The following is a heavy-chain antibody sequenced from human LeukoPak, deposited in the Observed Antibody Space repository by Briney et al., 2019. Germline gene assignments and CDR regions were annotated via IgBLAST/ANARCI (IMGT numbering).Heavy chain of an antibody. CDR2: ISGSSSYI. D-gene: IGHD2-21*02. CDR1: GFTFSSYS. Sequence: GGSLRLSCAASGFTFSSYSMNWVRQAPGKGLEWVSSISGSSSYIYYADSVKGRFTISRDNAKNTLYLQMNSLRAEDTAVYYCARDGLYYYYMDVWGKGTTVTISS. J-gene: IGHJ6*03. V-gene: IGHV3-21*01. CDR3: ARDGLYYYYMDV.